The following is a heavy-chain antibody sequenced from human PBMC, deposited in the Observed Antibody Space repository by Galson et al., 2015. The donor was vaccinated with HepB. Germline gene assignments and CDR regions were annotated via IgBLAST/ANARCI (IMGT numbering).Heavy chain of an antibody. CDR2: SRNKANSYIT. V-gene: IGHV3-72*01. CDR1: GFAFSDHY. Sequence: SLRLSCAASGFAFSDHYIDWVRQAPRKGLEWVGRSRNKANSYITEYAASVKGRFTISRDDSKQSLYLQMNRLNTEDTAAYYCARGRFDYDYVWGSYRFSYFDYWGQGTLVTVSS. J-gene: IGHJ4*02. D-gene: IGHD3-16*02. CDR3: ARGRFDYDYVWGSYRFSYFDY.